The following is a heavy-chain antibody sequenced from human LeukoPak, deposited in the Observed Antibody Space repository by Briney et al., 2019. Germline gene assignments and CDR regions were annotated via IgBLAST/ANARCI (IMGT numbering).Heavy chain of an antibody. Sequence: GGSLRLSCAASGFTFSSYEMNWVRQAPGKGLEWVSYISGSGATIYYADSAKGRFTISSDNAKNSLYLQMNSLRAEDTAVYYCARDVVGLGYSDYWGQGTLVTVSS. CDR2: ISGSGATI. J-gene: IGHJ4*02. CDR1: GFTFSSYE. V-gene: IGHV3-48*03. D-gene: IGHD2-21*01. CDR3: ARDVVGLGYSDY.